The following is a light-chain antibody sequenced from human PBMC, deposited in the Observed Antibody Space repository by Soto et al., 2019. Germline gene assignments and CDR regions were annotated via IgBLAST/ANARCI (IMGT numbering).Light chain of an antibody. CDR1: SSDVGGYNF. CDR3: SSYAGSNNYV. CDR2: EVN. J-gene: IGLJ1*01. V-gene: IGLV2-8*01. Sequence: SALTQPPSASGSPGQSVTVSCTGTSSDVGGYNFVSWYQHHPGKAPKLMIYEVNKRPSGVPDRFSGSKSGNTASLTVSGLQAEDEADYFCSSYAGSNNYVFGTGTKVTVL.